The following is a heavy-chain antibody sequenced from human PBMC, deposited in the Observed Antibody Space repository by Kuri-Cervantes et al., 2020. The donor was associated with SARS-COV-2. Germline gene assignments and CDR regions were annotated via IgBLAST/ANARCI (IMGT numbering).Heavy chain of an antibody. D-gene: IGHD3-10*01. CDR2: IIPIFGTA. V-gene: IGHV1-69*05. CDR3: ARSSEGPYYYYMDV. Sequence: SVKVSCKASGYIFSNYGISWVRQAPGRGLEWMGGIIPIFGTANYAQKFQGRVTITTDESTSTAYMELSSLRSEDTAVYYCARSSEGPYYYYMDVWGKGTTVTVSS. CDR1: GYIFSNYG. J-gene: IGHJ6*03.